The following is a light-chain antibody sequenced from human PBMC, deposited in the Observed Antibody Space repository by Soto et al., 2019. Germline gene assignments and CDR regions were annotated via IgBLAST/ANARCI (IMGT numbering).Light chain of an antibody. J-gene: IGKJ1*01. V-gene: IGKV1-5*03. CDR2: KAS. CDR1: QTISSW. CDR3: QHYNSYSEA. Sequence: DIQMTQSPSTLSGSVGDRVTITCRASQTISSWLAWYQQKPGKAPKLLIYKASTLKSGVPSRFSGSGSGTEFTLPISSLQADDFATYYVQHYNSYSEAFVQGTKVELK.